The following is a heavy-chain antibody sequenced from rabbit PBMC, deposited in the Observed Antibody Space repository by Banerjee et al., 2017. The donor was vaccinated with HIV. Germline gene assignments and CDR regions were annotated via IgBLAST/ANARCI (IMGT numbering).Heavy chain of an antibody. CDR3: AKSGSTLYTYFNS. CDR2: IDIANSNT. CDR1: GFDFSSNA. Sequence: QSLEESGGGLVQPEGSLTLTCKASGFDFSSNAMCWVRQAPGKGLEWIACIDIANSNTDYASWAKGRFTISKTSSTTVTLQMTSLTAADTATYFCAKSGSTLYTYFNSWGQGTLVTVS. V-gene: IGHV1S40*01. D-gene: IGHD8-1*01. J-gene: IGHJ4*01.